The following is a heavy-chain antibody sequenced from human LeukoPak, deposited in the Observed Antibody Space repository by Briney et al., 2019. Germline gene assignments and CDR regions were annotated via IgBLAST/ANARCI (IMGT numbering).Heavy chain of an antibody. CDR2: INWNGGST. D-gene: IGHD4-23*01. CDR1: GFTFDDYG. V-gene: IGHV3-20*04. J-gene: IGHJ4*02. CDR3: ARGAHKRDDYGGFFDY. Sequence: GGSLRLSCAASGFTFDDYGMSWVRQAPGKGLEWVSGINWNGGSTGYADSVKGRFTISRDNSKNTLYLEMNSVRPQDTAVYYCARGAHKRDDYGGFFDYWGQGTLVTVSS.